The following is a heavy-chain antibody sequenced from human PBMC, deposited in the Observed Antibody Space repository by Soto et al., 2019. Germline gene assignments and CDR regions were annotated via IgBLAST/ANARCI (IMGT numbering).Heavy chain of an antibody. J-gene: IGHJ4*02. CDR1: GYTFTSYD. D-gene: IGHD3-22*01. V-gene: IGHV1-8*01. CDR2: MNPNNGNT. Sequence: ASVKVSCKASGYTFTSYDINWVRQATGQGLEWMGWMNPNNGNTAYAQKFQGRVTITADESTSTAYMELSSLRSEDTAVCYCARRRSYYDSSGYYYFDYWGQGTLVTVSS. CDR3: ARRRSYYDSSGYYYFDY.